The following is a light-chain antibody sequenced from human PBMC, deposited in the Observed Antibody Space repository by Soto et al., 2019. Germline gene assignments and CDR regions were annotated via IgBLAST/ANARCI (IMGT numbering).Light chain of an antibody. CDR3: QQYYSSPWT. Sequence: DTVMTQSPESLAVSLGERATINCKSSQSVLYSSNNKNYLAWYQHKPGQPPKLLIYWASTRESGVPDRFSGSGSGTDFTLTISSLQAEDVAVYYCQQYYSSPWTFGQGTKVEIK. CDR2: WAS. V-gene: IGKV4-1*01. CDR1: QSVLYSSNNKNY. J-gene: IGKJ1*01.